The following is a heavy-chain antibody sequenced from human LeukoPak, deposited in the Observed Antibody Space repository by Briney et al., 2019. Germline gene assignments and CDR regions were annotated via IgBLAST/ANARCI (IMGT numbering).Heavy chain of an antibody. CDR3: ARDRPDPPASVFEG. V-gene: IGHV1-69*10. D-gene: IGHD2-15*01. CDR1: GVTFSRDS. CDR2: LVLNHGIT. J-gene: IGHJ4*02. Sequence: RASLKLSCTASGVTFSRDSFTWVRQAPGQGLEWIGELVLNHGITNYAQALKGRITINADESTNTAYMELRRLTSNDTAVYYCARDRPDPPASVFEGWGQGSLVIVS.